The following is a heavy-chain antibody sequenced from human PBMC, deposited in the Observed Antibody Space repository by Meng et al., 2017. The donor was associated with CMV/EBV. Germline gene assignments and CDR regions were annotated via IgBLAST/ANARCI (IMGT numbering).Heavy chain of an antibody. CDR2: IYHSGST. V-gene: IGHV4-4*02. Sequence: VSGGSISSSNWWRWVRQPPGKGLRWIGEIYHSGSTNYNPSLKSRVTISVDKSKNQFSLKLSSVTAADTAVYYCARTDCSSTSCYLNYWGQGTLVTVSS. CDR1: GGSISSSNW. CDR3: ARTDCSSTSCYLNY. J-gene: IGHJ4*02. D-gene: IGHD2-2*01.